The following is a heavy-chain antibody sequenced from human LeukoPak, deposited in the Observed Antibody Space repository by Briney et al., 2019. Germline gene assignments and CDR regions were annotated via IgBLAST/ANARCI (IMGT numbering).Heavy chain of an antibody. J-gene: IGHJ4*02. CDR3: ARVLSRGAAGR. CDR2: IYYSGST. D-gene: IGHD6-13*01. V-gene: IGHV4-39*07. Sequence: SETLSLTCTVSGGSISSSSYYWGWIRQPPGKGLEWIGSIYYSGSTYYNPSLKSRVTISVDTSKNQFSLKLSSVTAADTAVYYCARVLSRGAAGRWGQGTLVTVSS. CDR1: GGSISSSSYY.